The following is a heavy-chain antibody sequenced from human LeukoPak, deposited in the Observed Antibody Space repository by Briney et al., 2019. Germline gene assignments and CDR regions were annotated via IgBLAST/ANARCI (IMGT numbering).Heavy chain of an antibody. CDR3: ARGLQENLAWLTAFSAFDI. Sequence: GASVKVSCKTSGYTLTSYGISWVRQAPGQGLEWMGWISANNGNTNYAQKVQGRVTMTTDTSTSTAYMELRSLRSDDTAVYYCARGLQENLAWLTAFSAFDIWGQGTMVTVSS. V-gene: IGHV1-18*01. CDR1: GYTLTSYG. D-gene: IGHD6-19*01. J-gene: IGHJ3*02. CDR2: ISANNGNT.